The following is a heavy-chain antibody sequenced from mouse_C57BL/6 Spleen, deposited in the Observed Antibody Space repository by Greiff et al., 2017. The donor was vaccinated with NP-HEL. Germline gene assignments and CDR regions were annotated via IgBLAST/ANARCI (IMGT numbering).Heavy chain of an antibody. CDR1: GYTFTDYE. CDR3: TRRDGTTVVAFYAMDY. D-gene: IGHD1-1*01. V-gene: IGHV1-15*01. J-gene: IGHJ4*01. Sequence: VKLMESGAELVRPGASVTLSCKASGYTFTDYEMHWVKQTPVHGLEWIGAIDPETGGTAYNQKFKGKAILTADKSSSTAYMELRSLTSDDSAVYYCTRRDGTTVVAFYAMDYWGQGTSVTVSS. CDR2: IDPETGGT.